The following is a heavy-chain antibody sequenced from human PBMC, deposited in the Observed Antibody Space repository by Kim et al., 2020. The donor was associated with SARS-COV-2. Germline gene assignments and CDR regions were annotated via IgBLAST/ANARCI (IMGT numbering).Heavy chain of an antibody. Sequence: GGSLRLSCAASGFTFSSYALHWVCQAPGKGLERVAVISYDGSNKYDADSVKGRFTISRDNSKNTLYLQMNSLRAEDTAVYYCARGGGVGAAYYFDYWGQGTLVTVSS. V-gene: IGHV3-30*04. CDR2: ISYDGSNK. CDR1: GFTFSSYA. CDR3: ARGGGVGAAYYFDY. J-gene: IGHJ4*02. D-gene: IGHD2-15*01.